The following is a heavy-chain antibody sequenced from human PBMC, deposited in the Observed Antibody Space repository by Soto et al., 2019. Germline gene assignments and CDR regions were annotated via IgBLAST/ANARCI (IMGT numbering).Heavy chain of an antibody. CDR1: GFTFSSDA. CDR3: ARSIAVAGYYFDY. CDR2: ISYDGSNK. J-gene: IGHJ4*02. Sequence: QVQLVESGGGVVQPGRSLRLSCAASGFTFSSDAMHWVRQAPGKWLEWVAVISYDGSNKYYADSVKGRFTISRDNSKNTLYLQMNSLRAEDTAVYYCARSIAVAGYYFDYWGQGTLVTVSS. D-gene: IGHD6-19*01. V-gene: IGHV3-30-3*01.